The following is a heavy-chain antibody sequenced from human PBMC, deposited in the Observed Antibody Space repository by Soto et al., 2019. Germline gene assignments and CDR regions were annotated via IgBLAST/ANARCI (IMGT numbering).Heavy chain of an antibody. D-gene: IGHD6-25*01. Sequence: EVLLVESGGGLVKPGGSLRLSCAASGFTFSSYSMNWVRQAPGKGLEWVSSISSSSSYIYYADSVKGRFTISRDNAKNSLYLQMNSLRAEDTAVYYCASQYSSAAGMDVWGQGTTVTVSS. J-gene: IGHJ6*02. CDR1: GFTFSSYS. V-gene: IGHV3-21*01. CDR3: ASQYSSAAGMDV. CDR2: ISSSSSYI.